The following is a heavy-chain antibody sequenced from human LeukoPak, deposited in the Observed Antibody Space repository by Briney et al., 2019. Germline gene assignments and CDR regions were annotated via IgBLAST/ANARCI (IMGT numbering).Heavy chain of an antibody. V-gene: IGHV3-30*04. Sequence: PGGSLRLSCAASGFTFSSYAMHWVRQAPGKGLEWVAVISYDGSNKYYADSVKGRFTISRDNSKNTLYLQMNSLRAEDTAEYYCARDGSGYGAPEGWFDPWGQGTLVTVSS. CDR3: ARDGSGYGAPEGWFDP. J-gene: IGHJ5*02. CDR1: GFTFSSYA. CDR2: ISYDGSNK. D-gene: IGHD5-12*01.